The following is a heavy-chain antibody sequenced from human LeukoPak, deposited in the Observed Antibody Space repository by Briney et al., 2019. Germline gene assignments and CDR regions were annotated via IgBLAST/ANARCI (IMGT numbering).Heavy chain of an antibody. Sequence: PSETLSLTCTVSGDSISNKSHYWGWIRQPPGKGLEWIGSIDYVGNTHHSPSIKSRLTISRDASKNQLSLRLKSVTAADTSVYYCVRHGWGSSFFPDYWGQGTLVTVSS. D-gene: IGHD3-16*01. CDR1: GDSISNKSHY. V-gene: IGHV4-39*01. J-gene: IGHJ4*02. CDR3: VRHGWGSSFFPDY. CDR2: IDYVGNT.